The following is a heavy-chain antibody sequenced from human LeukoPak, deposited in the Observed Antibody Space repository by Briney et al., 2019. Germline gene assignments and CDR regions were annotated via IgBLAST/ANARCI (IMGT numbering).Heavy chain of an antibody. CDR3: ARGGGSMSGYSY. V-gene: IGHV4-34*01. D-gene: IGHD1-1*01. CDR2: INHSGST. CDR1: GGSFSGYY. Sequence: PSETLSLTCAVYGGSFSGYYWSWIRQPPGKGLEWIGEINHSGSTNYNPSLKNRVTISVDTSKNQFSLKLSSVTAADTAVYYCARGGGSMSGYSYWGQGTLVTVSS. J-gene: IGHJ4*02.